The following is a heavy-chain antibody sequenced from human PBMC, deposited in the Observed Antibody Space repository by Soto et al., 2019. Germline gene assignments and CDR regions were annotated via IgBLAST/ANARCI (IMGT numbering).Heavy chain of an antibody. V-gene: IGHV1-69*13. J-gene: IGHJ5*02. D-gene: IGHD2-15*01. CDR2: IIPIFGTA. Sequence: GASVKVSCKASGGTFSSYAISWVRQAPGQGLEWMGGIIPIFGTANYAQKFQGRVTITADESTSTAYMELSSLRSEDTAVYYCARGDCSGGSCYPPVAYWFDPWGQGTLVTVSS. CDR3: ARGDCSGGSCYPPVAYWFDP. CDR1: GGTFSSYA.